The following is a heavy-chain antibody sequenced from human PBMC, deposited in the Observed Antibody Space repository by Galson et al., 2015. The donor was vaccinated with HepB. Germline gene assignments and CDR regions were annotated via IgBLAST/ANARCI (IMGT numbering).Heavy chain of an antibody. CDR2: ISHTSTTM. V-gene: IGHV3-48*03. CDR3: AGDSAGSDAFDF. Sequence: SLRLSCAASGFTFSSYEMTWVRQAPGKGLEWLSYISHTSTTMYYADSVKGRFTISRDNSKNSLYLQMSSLRAEDTAVYYCAGDSAGSDAFDFWGQGTMVTVSS. CDR1: GFTFSSYE. J-gene: IGHJ3*01.